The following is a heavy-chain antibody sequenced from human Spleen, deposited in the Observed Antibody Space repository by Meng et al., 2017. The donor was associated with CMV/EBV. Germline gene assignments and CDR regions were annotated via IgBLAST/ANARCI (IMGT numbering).Heavy chain of an antibody. CDR1: GFIFNNFA. Sequence: GESLKISCAASGFIFNNFAMHWVRQAPGKGLEWVANIKQDGSEKYYVDSVKGRFTISRDNAKNSLYLQMNSLRAEDTAVYYCARWKPRVDYWGQGTLVTVSS. D-gene: IGHD1-1*01. CDR3: ARWKPRVDY. CDR2: IKQDGSEK. V-gene: IGHV3-7*01. J-gene: IGHJ4*02.